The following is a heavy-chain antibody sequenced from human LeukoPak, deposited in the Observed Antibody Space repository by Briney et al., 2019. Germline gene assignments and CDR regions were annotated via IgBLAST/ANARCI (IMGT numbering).Heavy chain of an antibody. CDR3: ASEIRYCSGGTCYSGYFDN. V-gene: IGHV3-7*01. CDR1: GLSFATYW. D-gene: IGHD2-15*01. CDR2: INRDGSEK. Sequence: GGSLRLSCVDSGLSFATYWMSWVRQAPGKRLEWVANINRDGSEKYYVDSVKGRFTISRDNAKNSLYLQMNSLRAEDTAVYYCASEIRYCSGGTCYSGYFDNWGQGTLVTVSS. J-gene: IGHJ4*02.